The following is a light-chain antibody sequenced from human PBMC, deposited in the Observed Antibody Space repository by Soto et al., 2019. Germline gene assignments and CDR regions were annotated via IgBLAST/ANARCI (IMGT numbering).Light chain of an antibody. Sequence: QPALTQPPSVSGAQGQRVSLSCTGSSSNIGAGYDVHWYQQLPGTAPKLLIYGNSNRPSGVPDRFSGSKSGTSASLAITGLQAEYEADYYCQSYDSSLSGSYVFGTGTKFTVL. J-gene: IGLJ1*01. CDR3: QSYDSSLSGSYV. CDR1: SSNIGAGYD. CDR2: GNS. V-gene: IGLV1-40*01.